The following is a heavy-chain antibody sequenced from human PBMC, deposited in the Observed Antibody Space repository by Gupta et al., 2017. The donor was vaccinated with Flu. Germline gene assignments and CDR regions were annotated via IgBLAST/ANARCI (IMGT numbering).Heavy chain of an antibody. V-gene: IGHV3-30*18. J-gene: IGHJ6*02. Sequence: QVQLVESGGGVVQPGRSLRLPCAASGSTLSSYAMHWVRQAPGKGLGWVAVISYDGSNKYYADSVKGRFTISRDNSKNTLYLQMNSLRAEDTAVYYCAKADTAMAYYYYGMDVWGQGTTATVSS. CDR3: AKADTAMAYYYYGMDV. D-gene: IGHD5-18*01. CDR2: ISYDGSNK. CDR1: GSTLSSYA.